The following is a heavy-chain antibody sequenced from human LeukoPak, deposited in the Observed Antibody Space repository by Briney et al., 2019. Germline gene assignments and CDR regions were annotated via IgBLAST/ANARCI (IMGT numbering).Heavy chain of an antibody. CDR3: ARGTMAAGFDP. Sequence: SQTLSLTCTVSGGSISSGGYYWSWIRQPPGKGLEWIGYIYHSGSTYYNPSLKSRVTISVDRSKNQFSLKLSSVTAADTAVYYCARGTMAAGFDPWGQGTLVTVSS. CDR1: GGSISSGGYY. J-gene: IGHJ5*02. CDR2: IYHSGST. V-gene: IGHV4-30-2*01. D-gene: IGHD4/OR15-4a*01.